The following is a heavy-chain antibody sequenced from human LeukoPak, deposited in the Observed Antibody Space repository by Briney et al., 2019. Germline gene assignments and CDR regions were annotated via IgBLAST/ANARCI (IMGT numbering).Heavy chain of an antibody. J-gene: IGHJ4*02. Sequence: GGSLRLSCAASGFTFSSYGMHWVRQAPGKGLEWVAVISYDGSNKYYADSVEGRFTISRDNSKNTLYLQMNSLRAEDTAVYYCAKDGLPHGLWPNEYYFDYWGQGTLVTVSS. D-gene: IGHD5-18*01. CDR1: GFTFSSYG. CDR3: AKDGLPHGLWPNEYYFDY. CDR2: ISYDGSNK. V-gene: IGHV3-30*18.